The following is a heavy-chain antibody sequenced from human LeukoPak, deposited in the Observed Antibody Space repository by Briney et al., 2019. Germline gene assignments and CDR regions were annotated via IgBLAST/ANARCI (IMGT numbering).Heavy chain of an antibody. J-gene: IGHJ3*02. V-gene: IGHV4-4*02. CDR2: VYHSGST. CDR1: GFTFSSYSM. Sequence: GSLRLSCAASGFTFSSYSMNWVRQPPGKGLEWIGEVYHSGSTNYSPSLKSRVTLSVDKSKNQFSLRLSSVTAADTAVYYCAGAYCGGDCYSGRTFDIWGQGTMVTVSS. CDR3: AGAYCGGDCYSGRTFDI. D-gene: IGHD2-21*02.